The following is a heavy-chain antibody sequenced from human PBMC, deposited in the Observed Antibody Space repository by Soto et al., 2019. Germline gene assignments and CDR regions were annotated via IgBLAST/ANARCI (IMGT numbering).Heavy chain of an antibody. V-gene: IGHV1-69*01. CDR3: AGWEGLNWNYNYGMDV. D-gene: IGHD1-20*01. CDR2: IIPIFGTA. J-gene: IGHJ6*02. CDR1: GGTFSSYA. Sequence: QVQLVQSGAEVKKPGSSVKVSCKASGGTFSSYAISWVRQAPGQGLEWMGGIIPIFGTANYAQKFQGRVTITADETTSTAYMERSSLRSEDTAVYYCAGWEGLNWNYNYGMDVWGQGTTVTVSS.